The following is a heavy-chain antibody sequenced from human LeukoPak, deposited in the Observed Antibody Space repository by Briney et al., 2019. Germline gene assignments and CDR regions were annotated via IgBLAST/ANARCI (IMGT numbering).Heavy chain of an antibody. CDR1: GFTFSSYA. V-gene: IGHV3-23*01. CDR2: ISGSGGST. D-gene: IGHD6-19*01. CDR3: AKDGDSSGWYGGY. Sequence: GGSLRLSCAASGFTFSSYAMSWVRQAPGKGLEWVSAISGSGGSTYYADSVKGRFTISRDNSKSTLYLQMNSLRAEDTAVYYCAKDGDSSGWYGGYWGQGTLVTVSS. J-gene: IGHJ4*02.